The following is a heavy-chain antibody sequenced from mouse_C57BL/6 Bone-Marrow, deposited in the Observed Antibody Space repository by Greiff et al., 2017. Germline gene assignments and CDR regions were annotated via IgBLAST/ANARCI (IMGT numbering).Heavy chain of an antibody. CDR1: GYTFTSSW. Sequence: QVQLKQPGAELVKPGASVKLSCKASGYTFTSSWMQWVKQRPGQGLEWIGEIDPSDSYTNYNQKFKGKATLTVDTSSSTAYMQLSSLTSEDSAVYYCARSDYGSSYWYFDVWGTGTTVTVSS. D-gene: IGHD1-1*01. J-gene: IGHJ1*03. CDR3: ARSDYGSSYWYFDV. CDR2: IDPSDSYT. V-gene: IGHV1-50*01.